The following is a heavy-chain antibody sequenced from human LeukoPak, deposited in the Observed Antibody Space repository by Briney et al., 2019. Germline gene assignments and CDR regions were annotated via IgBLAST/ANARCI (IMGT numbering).Heavy chain of an antibody. CDR2: IYYSGST. CDR3: ARGDGYNKKYYFDY. J-gene: IGHJ4*02. CDR1: GGSISSYY. D-gene: IGHD5-24*01. Sequence: PSETLSLTCTVSGGSISSYYWSWIRQPPGKGLEWIGYIYYSGSTNYNPSLKSRVTISVDKSKNQFSLKLSSVTAADTAVYYCARGDGYNKKYYFDYWGQGTLVTVSS. V-gene: IGHV4-59*01.